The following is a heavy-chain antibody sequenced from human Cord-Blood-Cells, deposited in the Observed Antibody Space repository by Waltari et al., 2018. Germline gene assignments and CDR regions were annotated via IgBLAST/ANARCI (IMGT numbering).Heavy chain of an antibody. V-gene: IGHV3-30*18. Sequence: QVQLVESGGGVVQPGRSLRLSCAASGFTFSSYGMHWVRQAPGKGLEWVAVISYDGSNKYYADSVKGRFTISRDNSKNTLYLQMNSLRAEDTAVYYCAKSLGEVRAFDIWGQGTMVTVSS. CDR3: AKSLGEVRAFDI. CDR1: GFTFSSYG. D-gene: IGHD3-16*01. CDR2: ISYDGSNK. J-gene: IGHJ3*02.